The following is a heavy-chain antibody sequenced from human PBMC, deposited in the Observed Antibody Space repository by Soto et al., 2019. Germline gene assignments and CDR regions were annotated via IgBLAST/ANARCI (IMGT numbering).Heavy chain of an antibody. J-gene: IGHJ5*02. CDR2: ISDSGIT. D-gene: IGHD2-2*01. CDR1: GASISAPESY. CDR3: AKGGTSSQWFDP. V-gene: IGHV4-31*03. Sequence: SETLSLTCTVSGASISAPESYWSWIRQHPERGLEWIGYISDSGITNYSPSLRSRVTISADTSKRQFSLNLSSVTAADTALYYCAKGGTSSQWFDPWGQGTLVAVSS.